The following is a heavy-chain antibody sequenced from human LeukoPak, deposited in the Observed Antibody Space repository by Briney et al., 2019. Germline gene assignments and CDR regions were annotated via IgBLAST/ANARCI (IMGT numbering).Heavy chain of an antibody. CDR3: ARDYYYYGMDV. CDR1: GGSISTYY. J-gene: IGHJ6*02. Sequence: SETLSLTCTVSGGSISTYYWSWIRQPPGKGLEWIGYIYYSGSTNYNPSLKSRVTISVDTSKNQFSLKLSSVTAADTAVYYCARDYYYYGMDVWGQGTTVTVSS. V-gene: IGHV4-59*01. CDR2: IYYSGST.